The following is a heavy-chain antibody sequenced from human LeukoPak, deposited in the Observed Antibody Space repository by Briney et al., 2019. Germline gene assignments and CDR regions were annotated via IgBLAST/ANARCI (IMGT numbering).Heavy chain of an antibody. J-gene: IGHJ2*01. CDR1: GGSISSYY. CDR2: IYYSGST. CDR3: AAAPPRGYFDL. Sequence: SETLSLTCTVSGGSISSYYWSWIRQPLGKGLEWIGYIYYSGSTNYNPSLKSRVTISVDTSKNQFSLKLSSVTAADTAVYYCAAAPPRGYFDLWGRGTLVTVSS. V-gene: IGHV4-59*01.